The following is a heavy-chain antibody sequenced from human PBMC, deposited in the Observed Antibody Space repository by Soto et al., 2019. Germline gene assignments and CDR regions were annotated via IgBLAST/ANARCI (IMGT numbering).Heavy chain of an antibody. CDR3: ASYCSSTRCYFDGAFDI. D-gene: IGHD2-2*01. J-gene: IGHJ3*02. V-gene: IGHV4-31*03. Sequence: SETLSLTCTVSGGSIASGGYYWSWFRQHPGTGLEWIGYINYSGNTYYNPSLKSRVSISVDTSKSQFSLKLSSVTAADTAVYYCASYCSSTRCYFDGAFDIWGQGTMVTVSS. CDR2: INYSGNT. CDR1: GGSIASGGYY.